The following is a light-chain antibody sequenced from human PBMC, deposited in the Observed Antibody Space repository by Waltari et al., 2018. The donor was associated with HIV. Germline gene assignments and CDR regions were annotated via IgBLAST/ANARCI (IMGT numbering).Light chain of an antibody. CDR2: AAS. J-gene: IGKJ4*01. Sequence: DIQMTQSPSSLSASVGDRVTITCRASQDINNYLNWYQQKPRKAPKLLIYAASNLETGVPSRFSGSGSGTDFSFTISSLQPEDIATYYCQQYDNLLTFGGGTKVEIK. CDR1: QDINNY. CDR3: QQYDNLLT. V-gene: IGKV1-33*01.